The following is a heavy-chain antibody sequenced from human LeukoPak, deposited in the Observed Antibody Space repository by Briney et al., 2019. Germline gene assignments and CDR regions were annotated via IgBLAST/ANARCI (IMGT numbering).Heavy chain of an antibody. CDR1: GGSFSGYY. V-gene: IGHV4-34*01. J-gene: IGHJ4*02. Sequence: PSETLSLTCAVYGGSFSGYYWSWIRQPPGKGLEWIGEINHSGSTNYNPSLKSRVTISVDTSKNQFSLKLSSVTAADTAVYHCARGPWDVVVPAAIGYFDYWGQGTLVTVSS. CDR3: ARGPWDVVVPAAIGYFDY. CDR2: INHSGST. D-gene: IGHD2-2*02.